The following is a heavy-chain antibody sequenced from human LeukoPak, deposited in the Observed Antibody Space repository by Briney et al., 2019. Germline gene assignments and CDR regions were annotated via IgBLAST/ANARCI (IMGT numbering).Heavy chain of an antibody. CDR3: AREGTPLRFLEWLSFDY. CDR2: INPNSGGT. J-gene: IGHJ4*02. Sequence: AAVKVSCKASGYTFTGYYMHWVRQAPVQGLEWMGWINPNSGGTNYAQKFQGRVTMTRDTSISTAYMELSRLRSDDTAVYYCAREGTPLRFLEWLSFDYWGQGTLVTVSS. D-gene: IGHD3-3*01. V-gene: IGHV1-2*02. CDR1: GYTFTGYY.